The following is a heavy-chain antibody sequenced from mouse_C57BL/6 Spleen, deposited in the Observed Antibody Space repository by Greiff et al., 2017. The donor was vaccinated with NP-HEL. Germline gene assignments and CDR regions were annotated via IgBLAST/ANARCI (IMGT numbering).Heavy chain of an antibody. CDR1: GFTFSSYG. V-gene: IGHV5-6*01. D-gene: IGHD2-5*01. Sequence: EVQLVESGGDLVKPGGSLKLSCAASGFTFSSYGMSWVRQTPDKRLEWVATISSGGSYTYYPDSVKGRFTISRDNAKNTLYLQMSSLKSEDTAMYYCARQPPTIVTTEGYYFDYWGQGTTLTVSS. CDR3: ARQPPTIVTTEGYYFDY. J-gene: IGHJ2*01. CDR2: ISSGGSYT.